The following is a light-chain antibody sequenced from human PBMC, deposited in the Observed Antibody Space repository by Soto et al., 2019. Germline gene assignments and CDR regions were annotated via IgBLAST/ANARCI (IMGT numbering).Light chain of an antibody. CDR3: QSYDSSLSGVV. CDR2: GNS. J-gene: IGLJ2*01. V-gene: IGLV1-40*01. CDR1: SSNIGAGYD. Sequence: QSVLTQPPSVSGAPGQRVTISCTESSSNIGAGYDVNWYQQLPGTAPKLLIYGNSNRPSGVPDRFSGSKSGTSASLAITGLQAEDEADYYGQSYDSSLSGVVFGGGTKLTVL.